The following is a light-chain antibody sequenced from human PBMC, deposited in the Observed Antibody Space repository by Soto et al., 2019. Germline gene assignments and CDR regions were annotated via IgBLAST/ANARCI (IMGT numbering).Light chain of an antibody. CDR3: EAWDDSLIGVL. Sequence: QSVLTQPPSASETPGQRVTISCSGSTSNIGSNSVNWYQQLPGRAPKLLIYRTNQRPSGVPDRFSASKSGTSASLAISGLQSEDEADYYCEAWDDSLIGVLFGGGTKVTVL. CDR2: RTN. V-gene: IGLV1-44*01. J-gene: IGLJ2*01. CDR1: TSNIGSNS.